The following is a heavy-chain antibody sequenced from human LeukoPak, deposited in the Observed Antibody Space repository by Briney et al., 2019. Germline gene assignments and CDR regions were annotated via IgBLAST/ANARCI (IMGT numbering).Heavy chain of an antibody. J-gene: IGHJ4*02. D-gene: IGHD3-16*02. V-gene: IGHV1-2*02. CDR1: GYTFTGYY. Sequence: SVKVSCKSSGYTFTGYYMHWVRQAPGQGLEWMGWINPNSGGTNYAQKFQGRVTMTRDTSISTAYMELSRLRSDDTAVYYCARGLRLGELSFLDFDYWGQGTLVTVSS. CDR2: INPNSGGT. CDR3: ARGLRLGELSFLDFDY.